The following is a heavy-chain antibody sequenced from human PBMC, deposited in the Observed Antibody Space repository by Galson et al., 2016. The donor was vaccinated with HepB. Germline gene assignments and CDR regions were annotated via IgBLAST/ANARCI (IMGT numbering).Heavy chain of an antibody. D-gene: IGHD1-26*01. CDR3: ARHSAFGARFYFDL. CDR2: TDDAIATL. V-gene: IGHV3-23*01. J-gene: IGHJ4*02. CDR1: GFTFSSHN. Sequence: SLRLSCAASGFTFSSHNMAWVRQAPGKGLEWVSSTDDAIATLWYADSVRGRFTISRDIPKNTVYLQMGILRTEDTAVYLCARHSAFGARFYFDLWGPGTRVTVSS.